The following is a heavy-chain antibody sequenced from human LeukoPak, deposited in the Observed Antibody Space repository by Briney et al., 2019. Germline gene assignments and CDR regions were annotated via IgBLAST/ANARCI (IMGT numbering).Heavy chain of an antibody. CDR1: GFTFSSYG. CDR3: AKVSSVVPAARIDY. J-gene: IGHJ4*02. D-gene: IGHD2-2*01. Sequence: GGSLRLSCAASGFTFSSYGMHWVRQAPGKGLEWVSAISGSGGSTYYADSVKGRFTISRDNSKNTLYLQMNSLRAEDTAVYYCAKVSSVVPAARIDYWGQGTLVTVSS. CDR2: ISGSGGST. V-gene: IGHV3-23*01.